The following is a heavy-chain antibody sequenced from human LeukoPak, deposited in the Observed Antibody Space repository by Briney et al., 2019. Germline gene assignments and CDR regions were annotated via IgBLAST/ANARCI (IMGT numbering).Heavy chain of an antibody. J-gene: IGHJ4*02. CDR3: ATDPPYGDPYYFDY. V-gene: IGHV1-24*01. D-gene: IGHD4-17*01. CDR1: GYTLTELS. CDR2: FDPEDGET. Sequence: GASVKVSCKVSGYTLTELSMHWVRQAPGKGLEWMGGFDPEDGETIYAQKFQGRVTMTEDTSTDTAYMELSSLRSEDTAVYYCATDPPYGDPYYFDYWGQGTLVTVSS.